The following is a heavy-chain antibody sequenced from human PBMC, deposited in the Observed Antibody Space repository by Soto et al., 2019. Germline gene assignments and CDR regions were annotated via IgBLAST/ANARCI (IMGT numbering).Heavy chain of an antibody. CDR2: IWYDGSNK. CDR1: GFTFSSYG. J-gene: IGHJ4*02. D-gene: IGHD2-15*01. V-gene: IGHV3-33*01. CDR3: ARGTVVVVAATEKYYFDY. Sequence: QVQLVESGGGVVQPGRSLRLSCAASGFTFSSYGMHWVRQAPGKGLEWMAVIWYDGSNKYYADSVKGRFTISRDNSKNTLYLQMNSLRAEDTAVYYCARGTVVVVAATEKYYFDYWGQGTLVTVSS.